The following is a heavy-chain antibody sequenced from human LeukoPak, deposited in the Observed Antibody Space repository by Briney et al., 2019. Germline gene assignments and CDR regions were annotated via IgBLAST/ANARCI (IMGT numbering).Heavy chain of an antibody. J-gene: IGHJ4*02. Sequence: GGSLRLSCAASGFTFSSYGMHWVRQAPGKGLEWVAVIWYDGSNKYYADSVKGRFTISRDNSKNTLYLQMNSLRAEDTAVYYCAKDRGGTTFDYWGQGTLVTVSS. CDR2: IWYDGSNK. D-gene: IGHD2/OR15-2a*01. CDR3: AKDRGGTTFDY. CDR1: GFTFSSYG. V-gene: IGHV3-30*02.